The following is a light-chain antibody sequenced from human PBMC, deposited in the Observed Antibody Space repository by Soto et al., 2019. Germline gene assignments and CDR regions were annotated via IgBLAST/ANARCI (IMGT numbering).Light chain of an antibody. CDR2: HTS. Sequence: EIVLTQSPATLSSSPGDRATLSCRASHYINTTLAWYQHKPGQPPRLLIYHTSIRDTGVPSRFSGSGSGTDFTLTISNLQPEDFAIYYCHQRQRCPWTFGQGTKVDIK. J-gene: IGKJ1*01. CDR1: HYINTT. V-gene: IGKV3-11*01. CDR3: HQRQRCPWT.